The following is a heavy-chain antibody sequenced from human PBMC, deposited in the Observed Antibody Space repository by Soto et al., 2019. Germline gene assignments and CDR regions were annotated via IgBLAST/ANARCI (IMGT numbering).Heavy chain of an antibody. V-gene: IGHV3-23*01. J-gene: IGHJ4*02. CDR1: GFTFTNYA. D-gene: IGHD4-4*01. CDR2: SSGSGSGGST. CDR3: AKDRDDYRNYVFDY. Sequence: EVQLLESGGGLVQPGVSLRLSCAASGFTFTNYAMTWVRQAPGKGLEWVSISSGSGSGGSTNYADSVKGRFTISRDNYKNTLYLQMNSLRVEDTAVYYCAKDRDDYRNYVFDYWGQGTVVTVSS.